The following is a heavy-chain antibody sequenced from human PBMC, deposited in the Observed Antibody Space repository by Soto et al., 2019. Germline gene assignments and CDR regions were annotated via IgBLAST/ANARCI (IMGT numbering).Heavy chain of an antibody. J-gene: IGHJ3*02. Sequence: QGTLKESGPTLVKPTQTLTLTCSFSGFSLSTSGVGVGWIRQSPGKALEWLAHIYWSGDEHYRPSLKSRLSITKDTSKNHVVLIMTNMYPVDTATYYCARGLATLPVFAFDIWGQGTMVTVSS. D-gene: IGHD6-6*01. CDR2: IYWSGDE. CDR1: GFSLSTSGVG. V-gene: IGHV2-5*01. CDR3: ARGLATLPVFAFDI.